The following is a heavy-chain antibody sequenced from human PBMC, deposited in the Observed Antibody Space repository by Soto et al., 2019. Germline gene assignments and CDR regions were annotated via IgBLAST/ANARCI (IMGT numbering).Heavy chain of an antibody. CDR1: GFTFSSYA. Sequence: GGSLRFSCAASGFTFSSYAMHWVRQAPGKGLEWVAVISYDGSNKYYADSVKGRFTISRDNSKNTLYLQMNSLRAEDTAVYYCAIHVDTQIWGQGTMVTVSS. J-gene: IGHJ3*02. V-gene: IGHV3-30-3*01. CDR2: ISYDGSNK. D-gene: IGHD5-18*01. CDR3: AIHVDTQI.